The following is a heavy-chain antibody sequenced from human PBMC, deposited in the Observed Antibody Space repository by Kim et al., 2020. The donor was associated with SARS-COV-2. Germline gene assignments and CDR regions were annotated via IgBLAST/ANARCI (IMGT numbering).Heavy chain of an antibody. Sequence: GGSLRLSCAASGFTFSSYCMHWVRQAPGKGLVWVSRINGDGSTTSYGDSVKGRFTLSRDNAKNTLYLQMNSLRAEDTAVYYCARRAYTSGWWYFDYWGQGTLVTVSS. V-gene: IGHV3-74*01. CDR3: ARRAYTSGWWYFDY. J-gene: IGHJ4*02. D-gene: IGHD6-19*01. CDR1: GFTFSSYC. CDR2: INGDGSTT.